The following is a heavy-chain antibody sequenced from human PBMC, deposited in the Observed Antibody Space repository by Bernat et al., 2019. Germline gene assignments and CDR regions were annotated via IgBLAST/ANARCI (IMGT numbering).Heavy chain of an antibody. CDR3: AKQGRQGGLRSYFDY. Sequence: QVQLVESGGGVVQPGRSLRLSCAASGFTFSSYGMHWVRQAPGKGLEWVAVISYDGSNKYYADSVKGRFTISRDNSKNTLYLQMNSLRAEDTAVYYCAKQGRQGGLRSYFDYGGQGTLVTVSS. CDR1: GFTFSSYG. CDR2: ISYDGSNK. V-gene: IGHV3-30*18. J-gene: IGHJ4*02. D-gene: IGHD1-26*01.